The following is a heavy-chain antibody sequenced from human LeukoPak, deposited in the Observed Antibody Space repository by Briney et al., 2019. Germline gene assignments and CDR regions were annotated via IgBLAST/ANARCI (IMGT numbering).Heavy chain of an antibody. J-gene: IGHJ3*02. CDR1: GYTFTSYS. D-gene: IGHD1-26*01. CDR3: ARGLGSYYRDDAFDI. CDR2: ISAYNGNT. V-gene: IGHV1-18*01. Sequence: VASVKVSCKASGYTFTSYSISWVRQAPGQGLEWMGWISAYNGNTNYAQKFQGRVTMTTDTSTSTAYMELRSLRSDDTAVYYCARGLGSYYRDDAFDIWGQGTMVTVSS.